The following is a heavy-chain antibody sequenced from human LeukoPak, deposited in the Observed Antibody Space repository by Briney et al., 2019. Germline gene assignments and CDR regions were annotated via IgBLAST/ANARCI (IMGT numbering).Heavy chain of an antibody. D-gene: IGHD3-3*01. CDR3: ARDASAKLRFFAGPLDY. CDR2: IIPIFGTA. Sequence: SVKVSCKASGGTFSSYAISWVRQAPGQGLEWMGGIIPIFGTANYAQKFQGRVTITADESTSTAYMELSSLRSEDTAVYYCARDASAKLRFFAGPLDYWAQGTLVTVSS. J-gene: IGHJ4*02. V-gene: IGHV1-69*13. CDR1: GGTFSSYA.